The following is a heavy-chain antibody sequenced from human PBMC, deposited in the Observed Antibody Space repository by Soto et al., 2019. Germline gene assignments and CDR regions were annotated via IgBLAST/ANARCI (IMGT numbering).Heavy chain of an antibody. CDR1: GCTFSSYA. CDR2: ISSSSTYI. J-gene: IGHJ4*02. V-gene: IGHV3-21*01. D-gene: IGHD3-22*01. CDR3: ARPLHYYDGSGYSAY. Sequence: GGSLRLSCAASGCTFSSYAMNWVRQAPGKGLEWVSSISSSSTYIYYADSVKGRFTISRDNAKNSLYLQMNSLRAEDTAVYYCARPLHYYDGSGYSAYWGQGTLVTVSS.